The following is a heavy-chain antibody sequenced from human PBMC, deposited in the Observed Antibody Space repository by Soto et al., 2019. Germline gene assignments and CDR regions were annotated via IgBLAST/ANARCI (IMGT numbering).Heavy chain of an antibody. Sequence: QVQLVESGGGLVKPGGSLRLSCAASGFTFSDYYMSWIRQAPGKGLEWVSYISSSSYYTKYADPVKGRFTISRDNAKKSLVLQKNSPRAEDTAVYYCARGGRIAEVGGGVEYWGQGTLVTVSS. CDR1: GFTFSDYY. V-gene: IGHV3-11*05. CDR3: ARGGRIAEVGGGVEY. CDR2: ISSSSYYT. J-gene: IGHJ4*02. D-gene: IGHD6-13*01.